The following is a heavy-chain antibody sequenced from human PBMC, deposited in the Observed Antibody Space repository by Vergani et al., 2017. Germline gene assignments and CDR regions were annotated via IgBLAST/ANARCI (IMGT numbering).Heavy chain of an antibody. Sequence: EVQLLESGGGLVKPGGSLRLSCAASGFTFSSYGMSWVRQAPGKGLEWVSAISGSGSSTYYADSVKGRFTISRDNSKNTLYLQMNSLRAEDTAVYYCAKGNHRAWGYYFAAGFDYWGQGTLVTVSS. D-gene: IGHD3-10*01. CDR2: ISGSGSST. J-gene: IGHJ4*02. V-gene: IGHV3-23*01. CDR3: AKGNHRAWGYYFAAGFDY. CDR1: GFTFSSYG.